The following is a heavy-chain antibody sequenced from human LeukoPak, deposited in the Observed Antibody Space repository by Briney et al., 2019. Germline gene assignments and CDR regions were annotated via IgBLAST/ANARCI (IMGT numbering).Heavy chain of an antibody. J-gene: IGHJ4*02. V-gene: IGHV4-39*01. CDR3: ARHSSYYYESSGYKN. Sequence: PSETLSLTCTVSGGSMSSSSFYWDWIRQPPGKGLEWIGSIYYSGSTYYNPSLKSRFTISVDSSKSQFSLRLSSVTAADTAVYYCARHSSYYYESSGYKNWGQGTLVTVSS. CDR1: GGSMSSSSFY. D-gene: IGHD3-22*01. CDR2: IYYSGST.